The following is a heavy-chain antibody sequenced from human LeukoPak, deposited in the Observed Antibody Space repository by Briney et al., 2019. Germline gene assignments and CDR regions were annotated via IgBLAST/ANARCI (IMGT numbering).Heavy chain of an antibody. Sequence: PGGSLRLSCVASGFTFSNYWMQWVRQVPGKGLVWVSRLNGDGTNIIYADSVKGGFTISRDNAENTLYLQMNSLRAEDTALYYCARSQSGVFDVWGQGTMVTVSS. J-gene: IGHJ3*01. CDR3: ARSQSGVFDV. CDR1: GFTFSNYW. CDR2: LNGDGTNI. V-gene: IGHV3-74*01. D-gene: IGHD2-8*01.